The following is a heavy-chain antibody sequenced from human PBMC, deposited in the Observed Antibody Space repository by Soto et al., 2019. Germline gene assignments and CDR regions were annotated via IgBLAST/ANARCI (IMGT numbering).Heavy chain of an antibody. D-gene: IGHD3-3*01. CDR2: ISAYNGNT. Sequence: QVTLVQSGAEVKKPGASVKVSCKASGYTFTSYGISWVRKAPGQGLEWMGWISAYNGNTTYAQKFQGRVTMTTDTSTSTAYMELRSLRSDDTAVYYCARTLNEWLLGLDWGQGTLVTVSS. J-gene: IGHJ4*02. CDR3: ARTLNEWLLGLD. CDR1: GYTFTSYG. V-gene: IGHV1-18*01.